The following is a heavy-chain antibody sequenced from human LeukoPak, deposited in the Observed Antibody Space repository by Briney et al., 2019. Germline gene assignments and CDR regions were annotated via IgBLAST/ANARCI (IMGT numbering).Heavy chain of an antibody. J-gene: IGHJ6*02. V-gene: IGHV1-3*01. CDR2: INPGNGDT. CDR1: GHTFTNYA. Sequence: ASVTVSCTGSGHTFTNYAVHWVRQAPGQRLEWLGWINPGNGDTKYSQNFQGRVTVTSDTSAATAYVELNSLTSEDTAVYYCARERWHCRVNCYSVYYYALDVWGQGTTVTVSS. CDR3: ARERWHCRVNCYSVYYYALDV. D-gene: IGHD2-15*01.